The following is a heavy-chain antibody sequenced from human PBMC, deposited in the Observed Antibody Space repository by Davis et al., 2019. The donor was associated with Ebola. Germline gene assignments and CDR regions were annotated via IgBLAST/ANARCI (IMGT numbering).Heavy chain of an antibody. D-gene: IGHD4-23*01. Sequence: PGGSLRLSCATSGLTFDDYAMHWFRQAPGKGLEWVSGITLNSGTTAYADSVKGRFTISRDNAKNSVFLEMNSVRAEDTALYYCARFHYSGIDYWGQGTLVTVSS. CDR2: ITLNSGTT. J-gene: IGHJ4*02. V-gene: IGHV3-9*01. CDR3: ARFHYSGIDY. CDR1: GLTFDDYA.